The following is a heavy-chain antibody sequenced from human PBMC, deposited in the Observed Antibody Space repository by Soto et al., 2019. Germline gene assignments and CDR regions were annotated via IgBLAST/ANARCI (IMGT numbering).Heavy chain of an antibody. CDR2: ISSSSSTI. J-gene: IGHJ6*03. CDR3: ARGWDEDDYGGYGPSILYYYYYYMDV. D-gene: IGHD5-12*01. CDR1: GFTFSSYS. Sequence: GGSLRLSCAASGFTFSSYSMNWVRQAPGKGLEWVSYISSSSSTIYYADSVKGRFTISRDNAKNPLYLQMNSLRAEDTAVDYCARGWDEDDYGGYGPSILYYYYYYMDVWGKGTTVTVSS. V-gene: IGHV3-48*01.